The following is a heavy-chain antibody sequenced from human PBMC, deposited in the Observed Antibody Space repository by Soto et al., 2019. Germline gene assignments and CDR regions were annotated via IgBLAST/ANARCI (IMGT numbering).Heavy chain of an antibody. CDR3: ARADGDFFYYFGY. V-gene: IGHV4-38-2*01. CDR2: IYHSGST. J-gene: IGHJ4*02. CDR1: GYSISSGYF. Sequence: SETLSLTCAVSGYSISSGYFWGWIRQPPGKGLEWIGSIYHSGSTYYNPSLKSRVTISVDTSKNQFSLKLSSVTAADTAVYYCARADGDFFYYFGYWGQGTLVTVSS. D-gene: IGHD4-17*01.